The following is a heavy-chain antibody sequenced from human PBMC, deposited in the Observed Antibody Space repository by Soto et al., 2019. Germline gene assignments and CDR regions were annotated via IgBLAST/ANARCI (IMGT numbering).Heavy chain of an antibody. V-gene: IGHV3-33*01. D-gene: IGHD4-4*01. CDR2: IRHDGSNK. Sequence: GGSLRLSCAASGFPFSSYGMHWVRQAPGKGLEWVAIIRHDGSNKYYVDSVKGRFTISRDNAKNSLYLQMNSLRAEDTAVYYCASTDYSNYRNYYYYYMDVWGKGTTVTVSS. J-gene: IGHJ6*03. CDR3: ASTDYSNYRNYYYYYMDV. CDR1: GFPFSSYG.